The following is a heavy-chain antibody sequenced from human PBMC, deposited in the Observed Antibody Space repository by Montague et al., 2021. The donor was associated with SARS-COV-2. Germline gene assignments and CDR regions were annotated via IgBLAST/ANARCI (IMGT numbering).Heavy chain of an antibody. D-gene: IGHD6-19*01. J-gene: IGHJ5*02. CDR3: VREVGLVVARTLGRLDP. CDR2: TNSDGRST. Sequence: SLRLSCAVSGFTFSEYWMHWVRQAPGKGLEWVSRTNSDGRSTTYADSVEGRFTISRDNAKNMLYLQINSLRGEDTAVYYCVREVGLVVARTLGRLDPWGQGTLVTVSS. CDR1: GFTFSEYW. V-gene: IGHV3-74*01.